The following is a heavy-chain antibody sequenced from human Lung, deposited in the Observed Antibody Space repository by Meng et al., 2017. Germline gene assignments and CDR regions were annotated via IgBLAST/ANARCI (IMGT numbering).Heavy chain of an antibody. V-gene: IGHV4-4*03. J-gene: IGHJ5*02. CDR3: VRGGQDQAYYDFWSGPFDP. CDR2: IYHSGRT. D-gene: IGHD3-3*01. CDR1: GGSISSRSW. Sequence: VQVRGAGPGLVKPPGPLSSTSAVFGGSISSRSWWSWVRQSPGKGLEWIGEIYHSGRTNYNPSLESRVTISLDKSQNHFSLKVKSVTAADTAVYYCVRGGQDQAYYDFWSGPFDPWGQGTLVTVSS.